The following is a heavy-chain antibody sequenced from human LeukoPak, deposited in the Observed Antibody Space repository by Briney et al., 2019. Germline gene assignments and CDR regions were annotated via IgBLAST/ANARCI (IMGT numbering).Heavy chain of an antibody. Sequence: GASVKVSCKASGYTFTGYYMHWVRQAPGQGLEWMGRINPNSGGTNYAQKFQGRVTMTRDTSISTAYMELSRLRSGDTAVYYCARGATKSYYFDYWGQGTLVTVSS. CDR3: ARGATKSYYFDY. J-gene: IGHJ4*02. CDR2: INPNSGGT. CDR1: GYTFTGYY. V-gene: IGHV1-2*06. D-gene: IGHD1-26*01.